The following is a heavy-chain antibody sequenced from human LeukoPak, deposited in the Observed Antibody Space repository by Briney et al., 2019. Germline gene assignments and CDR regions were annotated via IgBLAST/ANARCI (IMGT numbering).Heavy chain of an antibody. CDR3: AKEEGGDYGDYYYYGMDV. CDR2: ISGRGNGT. V-gene: IGHV3-23*01. Sequence: GGSLRLSCAASGFIFSSYAMNWVRQAPGKGLEWVSGISGRGNGTSYADSVQGRFIISRDNSKNTVYLQMNSLRAEDTAVYYCAKEEGGDYGDYYYYGMDVWGQGTTVTVSS. D-gene: IGHD4-17*01. J-gene: IGHJ6*02. CDR1: GFIFSSYA.